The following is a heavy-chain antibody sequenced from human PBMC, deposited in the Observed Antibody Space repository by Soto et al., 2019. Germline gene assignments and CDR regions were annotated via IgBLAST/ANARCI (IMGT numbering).Heavy chain of an antibody. CDR1: GFILSNYG. J-gene: IGHJ5*02. CDR3: ARGRYYYDSGGSRFDP. Sequence: QVQLVESGGGVVQPGRSLRLSCAASGFILSNYGMHWVRQAPGKGLEWVAGIWYDGSYEYYADSVKGRFTISRDNSKNMLYLQMSSLRAEDTAVYHCARGRYYYDSGGSRFDPCGQGTLVIVSS. CDR2: IWYDGSYE. V-gene: IGHV3-33*01. D-gene: IGHD3-22*01.